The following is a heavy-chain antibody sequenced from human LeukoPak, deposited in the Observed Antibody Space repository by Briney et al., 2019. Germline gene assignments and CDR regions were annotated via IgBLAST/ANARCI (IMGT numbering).Heavy chain of an antibody. CDR3: AKSNGYGLVDI. J-gene: IGHJ3*02. CDR1: GESFSGYY. D-gene: IGHD3-10*01. V-gene: IGHV4-34*01. Sequence: SETLSLTCAVYGESFSGYYWTWIRQPPGKGLERIGEINHSGSTNNNPSLKSRVVISVDTSKNQFSLKLKSITAADTAVYYCAKSNGYGLVDIWGQGTMVTVSS. CDR2: INHSGST.